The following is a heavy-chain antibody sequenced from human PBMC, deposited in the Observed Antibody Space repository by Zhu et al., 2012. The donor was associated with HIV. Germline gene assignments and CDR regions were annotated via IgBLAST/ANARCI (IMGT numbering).Heavy chain of an antibody. Sequence: QVQLQESGPGLVKPSETLSLTCTVSGGSISSSSYYWGWIRQPPGEGLEWIGSIYYSGSTYYNPSLKSRVTISVDTSKNQFSLKLSSVTAADTAVYYCARGNYGYYFDYWGQGTLVTVSS. CDR1: GGSISSSSYY. D-gene: IGHD1-7*01. CDR2: IYYSGST. V-gene: IGHV4-39*07. CDR3: ARGNYGYYFDY. J-gene: IGHJ4*02.